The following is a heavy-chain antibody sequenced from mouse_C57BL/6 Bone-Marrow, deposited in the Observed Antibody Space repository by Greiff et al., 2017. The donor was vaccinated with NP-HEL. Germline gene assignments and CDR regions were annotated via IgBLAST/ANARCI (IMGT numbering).Heavy chain of an antibody. CDR2: IRLKSDNYAT. V-gene: IGHV6-3*01. CDR1: GFTFSNYW. D-gene: IGHD1-1*01. Sequence: EVQLVESGGGLVQPGGSMKLSCVASGFTFSNYWMNWVRQSPEKGLEWVAQIRLKSDNYATHYAESVKGRFTISRDDSKSSVYLQMNNLRAEDTGIYYCTGITTVVAGGHYYAMDYWGQGTSVTVSS. J-gene: IGHJ4*01. CDR3: TGITTVVAGGHYYAMDY.